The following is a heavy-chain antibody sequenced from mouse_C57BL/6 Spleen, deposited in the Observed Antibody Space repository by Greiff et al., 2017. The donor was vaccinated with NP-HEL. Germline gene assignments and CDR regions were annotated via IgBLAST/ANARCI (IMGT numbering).Heavy chain of an antibody. V-gene: IGHV5-17*01. CDR1: GFTFSDYG. J-gene: IGHJ2*01. CDR3: ARFAHYYGSSYFDY. Sequence: EVKVVESGGGLVKPGGSLKLSCAASGFTFSDYGMHWVRQAPEKGLEWVAYISSGSSTIYYADTVKGRFTISRDNAKNTLFLQMTSLRSEDTAMYYCARFAHYYGSSYFDYWGQGTTLTVSS. CDR2: ISSGSSTI. D-gene: IGHD1-1*01.